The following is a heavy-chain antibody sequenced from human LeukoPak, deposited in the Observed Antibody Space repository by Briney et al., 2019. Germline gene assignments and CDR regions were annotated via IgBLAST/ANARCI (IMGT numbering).Heavy chain of an antibody. CDR1: GYTFTGYY. CDR2: INPNSGGT. J-gene: IGHJ5*02. Sequence: ASVKVSCKASGYTFTGYYMHWVRQAPGQGLEWMGWINPNSGGTNYAQKFQGWVTMTRDTSISTAYMELSRLRSDDTAVYYCARGATMVRGVIEISPTRWFDPWGQGTLVTVSS. D-gene: IGHD3-10*01. V-gene: IGHV1-2*04. CDR3: ARGATMVRGVIEISPTRWFDP.